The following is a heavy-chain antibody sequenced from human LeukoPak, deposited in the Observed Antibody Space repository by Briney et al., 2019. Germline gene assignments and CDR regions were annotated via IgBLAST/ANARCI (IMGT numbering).Heavy chain of an antibody. J-gene: IGHJ6*02. V-gene: IGHV3-30*18. CDR2: ISYDGSNK. Sequence: GRSLRLSCAASGFTFSSYGMHWVRQAPGKGLEWVAVISYDGSNKYYADSVKGRFTISRDNSKNTLYLQMNSLRAEDTAVYYCAKDPSPQCCSGGSCYSERDYYYYGMDVWGQGTTVTVSS. CDR3: AKDPSPQCCSGGSCYSERDYYYYGMDV. CDR1: GFTFSSYG. D-gene: IGHD2-15*01.